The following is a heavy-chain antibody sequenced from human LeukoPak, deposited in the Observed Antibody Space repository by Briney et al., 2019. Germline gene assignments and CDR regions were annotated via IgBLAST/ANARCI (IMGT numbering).Heavy chain of an antibody. V-gene: IGHV4-61*02. D-gene: IGHD6-13*01. CDR3: AREDLGSSFDY. CDR1: GGSISSSSYY. CDR2: IYTSGST. Sequence: SETLSLTCTVSGGSISSSSYYWSWIRQPAGKGLEWIGRIYTSGSTNYNPSLKSRVTMSVDTSKNQFSLKLSSVTAADTAVYYCAREDLGSSFDYWGQGTLVTVSS. J-gene: IGHJ4*02.